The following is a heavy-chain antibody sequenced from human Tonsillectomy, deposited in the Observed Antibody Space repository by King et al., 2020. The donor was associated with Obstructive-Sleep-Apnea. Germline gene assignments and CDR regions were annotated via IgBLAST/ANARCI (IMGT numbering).Heavy chain of an antibody. D-gene: IGHD3-9*01. CDR3: ARAGRYLGPHLFDY. CDR2: VYDSANT. V-gene: IGHV4-39*07. Sequence: QLQESGPGLVKSSETLSLTCTVSGCSISSRSCFWGWLRQPPGKGLGCIGNVYDSANTYFNPSLKSRVTISVDTPKTQFSLTLRSVTAADTAVYYCARAGRYLGPHLFDYWGQGALVTGSS. CDR1: GCSISSRSCF. J-gene: IGHJ4*02.